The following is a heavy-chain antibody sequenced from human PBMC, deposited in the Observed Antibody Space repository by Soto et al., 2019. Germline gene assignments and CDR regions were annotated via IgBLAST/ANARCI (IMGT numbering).Heavy chain of an antibody. J-gene: IGHJ6*02. CDR2: INPKSGGT. D-gene: IGHD2-8*01. V-gene: IGHV1-2*04. CDR1: GYSFTDYH. CDR3: ARGDSTDCSNGVCSFFYNHDMDV. Sequence: ASVKVSCKASGYSFTDYHIHWVRQAHGQGPEWLGRINPKSGGTSTAQKFQGWVTMTTDTSISTASMELTRLTSDDTAIYYCARGDSTDCSNGVCSFFYNHDMDVWGQGTTVTVSS.